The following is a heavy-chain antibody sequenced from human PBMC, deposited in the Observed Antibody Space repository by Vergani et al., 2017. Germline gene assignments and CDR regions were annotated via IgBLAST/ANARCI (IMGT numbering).Heavy chain of an antibody. D-gene: IGHD1-7*01. J-gene: IGHJ6*03. CDR3: VYRKTGCGTTGCFCPFYYYCYMDV. Sequence: QITLKESGPTLVKPTQPLTLTCTFSGFSLNTRGVSVAWIRQPPGKALDWLALIYWNDDQHDSPSLNNRVTITMDTSKNQVVLTMTNMDYVDTGTYYCVYRKTGCGTTGCFCPFYYYCYMDVWGKGTTVTVSS. V-gene: IGHV2-5*04. CDR2: IYWNDDQ. CDR1: GFSLNTRGVS.